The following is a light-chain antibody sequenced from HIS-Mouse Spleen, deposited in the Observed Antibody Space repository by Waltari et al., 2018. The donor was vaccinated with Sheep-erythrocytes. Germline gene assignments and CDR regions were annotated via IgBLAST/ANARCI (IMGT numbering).Light chain of an antibody. Sequence: DIQMTQSPSSVSASVGDRVTITCRARQGISSWLAWYQKKPGKAPKPLIYAASSLQSGVPSRFSGSGSGTDFTLTISSLQPEDFATYYCQQANSFPITFGQGTRLEIK. CDR1: QGISSW. J-gene: IGKJ5*01. CDR3: QQANSFPIT. CDR2: AAS. V-gene: IGKV1-12*01.